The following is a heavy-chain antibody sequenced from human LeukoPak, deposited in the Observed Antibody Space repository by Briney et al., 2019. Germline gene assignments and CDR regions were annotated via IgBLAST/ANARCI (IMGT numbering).Heavy chain of an antibody. Sequence: PGGSLRLSCAASGFTFSSYWMHWVRQAPGKGLVWVSRINSDGSSTSYADSVKGRFTISRDNAKNTLYLQMNSLRAEDTAVYYCVRGSMVRGVITPNYYWSQGTLVTVSS. D-gene: IGHD3-10*01. V-gene: IGHV3-74*01. CDR3: VRGSMVRGVITPNYY. CDR2: INSDGSST. J-gene: IGHJ4*02. CDR1: GFTFSSYW.